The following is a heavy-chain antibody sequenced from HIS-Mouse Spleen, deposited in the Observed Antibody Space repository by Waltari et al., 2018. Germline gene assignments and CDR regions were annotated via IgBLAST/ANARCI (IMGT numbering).Heavy chain of an antibody. CDR1: GFTVSSNY. Sequence: EVQLVESGGGLVQPGGSLRLSCAASGFTVSSNYLTWVRQAPGKGLEWVSVIYSGGSTYYADSVKGRFTISRDNSKNTLYLQMNSLRAEDTAVYYCARDQTGAGPAFDIWGQGTMVTVSS. CDR2: IYSGGST. J-gene: IGHJ3*02. D-gene: IGHD7-27*01. V-gene: IGHV3-66*01. CDR3: ARDQTGAGPAFDI.